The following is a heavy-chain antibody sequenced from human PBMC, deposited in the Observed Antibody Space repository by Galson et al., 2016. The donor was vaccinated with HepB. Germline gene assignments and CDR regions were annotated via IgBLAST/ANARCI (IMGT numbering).Heavy chain of an antibody. J-gene: IGHJ4*02. CDR1: GFSFNFYW. Sequence: SLRLSCAASGFSFNFYWMHWVRQAPGKGLQWVAVIAYDGRANYYADSVKGRFTISRDNSKNMMYLQMDSLRTEDTAVYYCAKETTQYISGWGFDYWGQGTLVTVSS. D-gene: IGHD6-19*01. CDR3: AKETTQYISGWGFDY. V-gene: IGHV3-30*18. CDR2: IAYDGRAN.